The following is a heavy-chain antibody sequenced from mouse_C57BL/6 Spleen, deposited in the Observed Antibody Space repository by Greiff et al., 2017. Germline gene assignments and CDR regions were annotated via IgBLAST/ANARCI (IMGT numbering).Heavy chain of an antibody. CDR2: INPSSGYT. V-gene: IGHV1-7*01. D-gene: IGHD6-1*01. CDR3: ARGASFDY. Sequence: QVQLQQSGAELAKPGASVKLSCKASGYTFTSYWMHWVKQRPGRGLEWIGYINPSSGYTKYNQKFKDKATLNADKSSSTAYMQLSSLTYEDSAVYYCARGASFDYWGQGTTLTVSS. CDR1: GYTFTSYW. J-gene: IGHJ2*01.